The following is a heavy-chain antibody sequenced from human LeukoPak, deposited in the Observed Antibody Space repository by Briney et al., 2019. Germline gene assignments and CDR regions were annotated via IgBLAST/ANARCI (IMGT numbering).Heavy chain of an antibody. D-gene: IGHD6-13*01. J-gene: IGHJ4*02. CDR3: AREVHPAAAEDY. V-gene: IGHV3-7*01. CDR2: IKQDGSER. Sequence: GGSLRLSCAASGFTFSSNWMSWVRRAPGKGLEWVANIKQDGSERHYVDSVKGRFTISRDNTKNSLFLQMNSLRAEDTAVYYCAREVHPAAAEDYWGQGTLVTVSP. CDR1: GFTFSSNW.